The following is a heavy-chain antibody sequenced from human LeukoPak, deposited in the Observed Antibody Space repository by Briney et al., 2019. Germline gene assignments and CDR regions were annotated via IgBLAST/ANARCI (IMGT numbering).Heavy chain of an antibody. Sequence: SETLSLTCTVSGASISSESYYWTWIRQPAGKGLEWIGRIYNTGSTKYNPSLKSRVTISIDTSKNQFSLKLNSVTAADTAVYYCARVMAVNPDWFDPWGQGTLDTVSS. D-gene: IGHD5-24*01. V-gene: IGHV4-61*02. J-gene: IGHJ5*02. CDR3: ARVMAVNPDWFDP. CDR2: IYNTGST. CDR1: GASISSESYY.